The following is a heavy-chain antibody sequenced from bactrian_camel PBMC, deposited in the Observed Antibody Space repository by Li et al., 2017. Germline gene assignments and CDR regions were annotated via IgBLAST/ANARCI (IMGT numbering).Heavy chain of an antibody. CDR1: GYTASGYC. J-gene: IGHJ4*01. CDR3: VKPNPDARGGFDH. D-gene: IGHD1*01. Sequence: QLVESGGGSVQAGGSLRPSCVGHGYTASGYCVAWFRQVPGEGREGVAVIFTRDDSTYYADSVKGRFTISQEKTTNTVYLQMNSLKPEDTAVYYCVKPNPDARGGFDHWGQGTQVTVSS. V-gene: IGHV3S25*01. CDR2: IFTRDDST.